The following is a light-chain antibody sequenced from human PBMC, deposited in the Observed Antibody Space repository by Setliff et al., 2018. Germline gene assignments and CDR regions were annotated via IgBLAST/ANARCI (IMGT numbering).Light chain of an antibody. Sequence: QSALTQPASVSGSPGQSIAISCTGTSSDVGGSNHVSWYQQHPGKAPRLIIYDVTNRHSGVSDRFSGPKSGNTASRLISGLQAEDDADYYCCSHTRTLSPFLFGTGTKVTVL. CDR1: SSDVGGSNH. J-gene: IGLJ1*01. CDR3: CSHTRTLSPFL. CDR2: DVT. V-gene: IGLV2-14*03.